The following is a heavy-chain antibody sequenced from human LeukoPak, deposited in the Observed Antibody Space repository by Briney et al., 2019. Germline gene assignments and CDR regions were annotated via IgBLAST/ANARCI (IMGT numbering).Heavy chain of an antibody. D-gene: IGHD3-10*01. J-gene: IGHJ4*02. Sequence: PSETLSLTCIVSGGSIRSSSYYWGWIRQPPGKGLEWIGSIYYSGSTYYNPSLKSRVTISVDTSKNQFSLKLSSVTAADTAVYYCARQKNYYGSGSYLDYWGQGTLVTVSS. CDR2: IYYSGST. CDR3: ARQKNYYGSGSYLDY. V-gene: IGHV4-39*01. CDR1: GGSIRSSSYY.